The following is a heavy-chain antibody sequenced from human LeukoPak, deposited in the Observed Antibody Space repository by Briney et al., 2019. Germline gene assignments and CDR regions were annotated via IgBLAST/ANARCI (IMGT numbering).Heavy chain of an antibody. CDR2: INHSGST. J-gene: IGHJ4*02. Sequence: PSETLSLTCAVYGGSFSGYYWSWIRQPPGEGLEWIGEINHSGSTNYNPSLKSRVTISVDTSKNQFSLKLSSVTAADTAVYYCASRFSVDDYGDYTLGYWGQGTLVTVSS. V-gene: IGHV4-34*01. D-gene: IGHD4-17*01. CDR1: GGSFSGYY. CDR3: ASRFSVDDYGDYTLGY.